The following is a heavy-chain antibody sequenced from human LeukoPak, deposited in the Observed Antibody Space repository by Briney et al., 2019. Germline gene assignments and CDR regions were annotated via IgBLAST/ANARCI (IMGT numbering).Heavy chain of an antibody. Sequence: GGSLRLSCAASGFTFSDYYMSWIRQAPGKGLEWVAVISYDGSNKKYADSVKGRFTISRDNSKNTLYLQMNSLRAEDTAVYYCARTLIEYSVSSCYFDYWGQGTLVTVSS. CDR3: ARTLIEYSVSSCYFDY. D-gene: IGHD6-6*01. J-gene: IGHJ4*02. CDR2: ISYDGSNK. V-gene: IGHV3-30*03. CDR1: GFTFSDYY.